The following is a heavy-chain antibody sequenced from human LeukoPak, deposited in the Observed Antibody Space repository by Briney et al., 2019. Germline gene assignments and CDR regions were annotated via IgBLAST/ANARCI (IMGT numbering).Heavy chain of an antibody. CDR1: GYSFTSYW. CDR2: IYPGDSVT. D-gene: IGHD2-15*01. J-gene: IGHJ4*02. V-gene: IGHV5-51*01. CDR3: ARQSKGYCSGGSCYSGNFLDY. Sequence: GESLKISCKGSGYSFTSYWIGWVRQMPGKGLEWMGIIYPGDSVTRYSPSFQGQVTISADKSISTAYLQWSSLKASDTAMYYCARQSKGYCSGGSCYSGNFLDYWGQGTLVTVSS.